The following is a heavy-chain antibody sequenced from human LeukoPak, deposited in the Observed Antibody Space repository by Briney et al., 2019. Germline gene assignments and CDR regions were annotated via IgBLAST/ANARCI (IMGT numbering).Heavy chain of an antibody. CDR2: INPNSGGT. CDR3: ARLLTTVTTDYYYYYGMDV. V-gene: IGHV1-2*02. J-gene: IGHJ6*02. D-gene: IGHD4-17*01. CDR1: GYTFTGYY. Sequence: GASVKVSCKASGYTFTGYYMHWMRQAPGQGLEWMGWINPNSGGTNYAQKFQGRVTMTRDTSISTAYMELRSLRSDDTAVYYCARLLTTVTTDYYYYYGMDVWGQGTTVTVSS.